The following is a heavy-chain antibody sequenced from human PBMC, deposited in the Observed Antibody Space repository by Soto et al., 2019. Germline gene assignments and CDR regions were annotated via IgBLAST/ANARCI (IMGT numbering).Heavy chain of an antibody. CDR1: GFTFSSYG. Sequence: PGGSLRLSCAASGFTFSSYGMHWVRQAPGKGLEWVAVIWYDGSNKYYADSVKGRFTISRDNSKNTLYLQMNSLRAEDTAVYYCARDVWQVRRYGSGSYFYFDPWGQGTLVTVSS. J-gene: IGHJ4*02. D-gene: IGHD3-10*01. CDR2: IWYDGSNK. V-gene: IGHV3-33*01. CDR3: ARDVWQVRRYGSGSYFYFDP.